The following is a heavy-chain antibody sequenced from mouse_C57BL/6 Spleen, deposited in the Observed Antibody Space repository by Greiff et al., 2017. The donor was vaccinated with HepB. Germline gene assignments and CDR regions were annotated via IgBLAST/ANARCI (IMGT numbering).Heavy chain of an antibody. CDR3: ARGGYYDDPWFAY. CDR1: GYTFTSYW. D-gene: IGHD2-3*01. Sequence: VQLQQPGAELVKPGASVKMSCKASGYTFTSYWITWVKQRPGQGLEWIGDIYPGSGSTNYNEKFKSKATLTVDTSSSTAYMQLSSLTSEDSAVYYCARGGYYDDPWFAYWGQGTLVTVSA. J-gene: IGHJ3*01. CDR2: IYPGSGST. V-gene: IGHV1-55*01.